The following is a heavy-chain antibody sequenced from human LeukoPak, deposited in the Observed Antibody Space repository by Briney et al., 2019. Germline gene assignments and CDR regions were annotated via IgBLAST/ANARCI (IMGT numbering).Heavy chain of an antibody. CDR1: GFTFSSYE. CDR3: ARAWSSRGYSGYDYYFDY. V-gene: IGHV3-48*03. CDR2: ISSSGSTI. D-gene: IGHD5-12*01. J-gene: IGHJ4*02. Sequence: PGGSLRLSCAASGFTFSSYEMNWVRQAPGKGLEWVSYISSSGSTIYYADSVKGRFTISRDNAKNSLYLQMNSLRAEDTAVCYCARAWSSRGYSGYDYYFDYWGQGTLVTVSS.